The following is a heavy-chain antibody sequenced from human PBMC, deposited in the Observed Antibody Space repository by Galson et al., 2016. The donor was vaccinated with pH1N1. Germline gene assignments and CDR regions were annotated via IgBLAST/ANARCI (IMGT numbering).Heavy chain of an antibody. CDR1: DYTFIGYY. Sequence: KVSCKASDYTFIGYYIHWMRQAPGHGLAWMGRINPNNGDTHYAQNFQGRVTMTRDTSISTAYMELNSLRSDDTAVYYCARVNTYDSSGYYPFDYWGQGTQVTVSS. J-gene: IGHJ4*02. D-gene: IGHD3-22*01. V-gene: IGHV1-2*06. CDR2: INPNNGDT. CDR3: ARVNTYDSSGYYPFDY.